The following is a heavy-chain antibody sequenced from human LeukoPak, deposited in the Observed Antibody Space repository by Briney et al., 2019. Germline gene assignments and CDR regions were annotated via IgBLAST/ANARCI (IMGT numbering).Heavy chain of an antibody. J-gene: IGHJ5*02. CDR1: GGSISSSSYY. CDR3: ARLKTSLWFGDP. V-gene: IGHV4-39*01. CDR2: IYYTGST. D-gene: IGHD3-10*01. Sequence: SETLSLTCTVSGGSISSSSYYWGWIRQPPGEGLEWIGSIYYTGSTFYNPSLKSRVTMSVDTSKNQFSLKLSSVTAADTAVYYCARLKTSLWFGDPWGQGTLVTVSS.